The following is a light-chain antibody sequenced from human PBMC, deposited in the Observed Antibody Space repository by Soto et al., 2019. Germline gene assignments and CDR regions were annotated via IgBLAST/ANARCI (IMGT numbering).Light chain of an antibody. V-gene: IGKV3-20*01. J-gene: IGKJ5*01. Sequence: THSPGPLSLSPGERATLSCRASQSVSSTYLAWYQQKPGQAPRLLIYGASSRATGIPDRFSGSGSGTDFTLTISRLEPEDFAVYYCQQYGSFSITFGQGTRLAIK. CDR1: QSVSSTY. CDR2: GAS. CDR3: QQYGSFSIT.